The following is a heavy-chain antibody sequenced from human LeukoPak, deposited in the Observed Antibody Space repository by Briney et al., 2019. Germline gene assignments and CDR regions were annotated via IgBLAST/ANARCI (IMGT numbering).Heavy chain of an antibody. J-gene: IGHJ6*03. V-gene: IGHV3-23*01. Sequence: GGSLRLSCAASGFTFRSYAMTWVRQAPGRGMEWVSSISARGSATYYADSVKGRFTIARDNSKNTLSLQMNGLRADDTVVYYCAAGGSSANYYYYYMDVWGQGTTVTVSS. CDR3: AAGGSSANYYYYYMDV. CDR2: ISARGSAT. CDR1: GFTFRSYA. D-gene: IGHD6-6*01.